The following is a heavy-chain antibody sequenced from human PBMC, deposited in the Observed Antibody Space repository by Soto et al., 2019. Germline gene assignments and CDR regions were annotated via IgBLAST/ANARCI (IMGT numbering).Heavy chain of an antibody. CDR1: GYTFTSYY. CDR3: ARDKGITMVRGVTGPLDY. D-gene: IGHD3-10*01. CDR2: INPSGGST. J-gene: IGHJ4*02. Sequence: GASVKVSCKASGYTFTSYYMHWVRQAPGQGLEWMGIINPSGGSTSYAQKFQGRVTMTRDTSTSTVYMELSSLRSEDTAVYYCARDKGITMVRGVTGPLDYWGQGTLVTVSS. V-gene: IGHV1-46*01.